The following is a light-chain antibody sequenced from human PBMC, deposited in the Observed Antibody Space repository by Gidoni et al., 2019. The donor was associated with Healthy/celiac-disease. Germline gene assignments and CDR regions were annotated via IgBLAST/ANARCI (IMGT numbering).Light chain of an antibody. J-gene: IGKJ3*01. CDR2: DAS. CDR3: KQYDNLPGT. CDR1: PDISNY. Sequence: DIQMTQSPSSLSASVGDRVTITCQASPDISNYLNWYQQKPGKAPKLLIYDASKLETGVPSRFSGSGSGTDFTFTISSLQPEDIATYYCKQYDNLPGTFGPGTKVDIK. V-gene: IGKV1-33*01.